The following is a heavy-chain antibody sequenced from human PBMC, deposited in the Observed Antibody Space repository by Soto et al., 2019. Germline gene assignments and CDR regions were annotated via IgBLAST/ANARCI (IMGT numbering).Heavy chain of an antibody. D-gene: IGHD6-6*01. V-gene: IGHV5-51*01. J-gene: IGHJ6*02. CDR2: IYPGDSDT. CDR1: GYSFTSYW. Sequence: PGESLKISCKGSGYSFTSYWIGWVRQMPGKGLERMGIIYPGDSDTRYSPSFQGQVTISADKSISTAYLQWSSLKASDTAMYYCARHEYSSSPGVYYYGMDVWGQGTTVTVSS. CDR3: ARHEYSSSPGVYYYGMDV.